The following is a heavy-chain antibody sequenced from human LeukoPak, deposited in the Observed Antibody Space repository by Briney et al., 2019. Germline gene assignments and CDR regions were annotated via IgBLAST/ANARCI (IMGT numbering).Heavy chain of an antibody. CDR3: AQSSYNYGLPHN. CDR1: GLAFSSYW. Sequence: GGSLRLSCTASGLAFSSYWMHWVRQVPGKGLVWVSRIIGDGSGTNYADSVKGRFAISRDNAKNTLYQQMNRLRAEDTAVYYCAQSSYNYGLPHNWGQGTLVTVSS. D-gene: IGHD5-18*01. V-gene: IGHV3-74*01. CDR2: IIGDGSGT. J-gene: IGHJ4*02.